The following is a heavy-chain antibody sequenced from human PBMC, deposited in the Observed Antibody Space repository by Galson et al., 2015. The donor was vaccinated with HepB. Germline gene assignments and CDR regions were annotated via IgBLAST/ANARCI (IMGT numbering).Heavy chain of an antibody. CDR3: AKDRVQLWLRYYFDY. CDR1: GFTFSDYG. CDR2: IRSSGINK. V-gene: IGHV3-33*06. J-gene: IGHJ4*02. Sequence: SLRLSCAASGFTFSDYGMHWVRQAPGKGLEWVAVIRSSGINKYYADSVKGRFTISRDNSKNTLYLQMSSLRAEDTAVYYCAKDRVQLWLRYYFDYWGQGTLVTVSS. D-gene: IGHD5-18*01.